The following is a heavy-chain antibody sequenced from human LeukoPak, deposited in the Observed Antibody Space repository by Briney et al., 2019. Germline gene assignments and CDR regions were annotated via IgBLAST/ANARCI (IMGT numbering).Heavy chain of an antibody. V-gene: IGHV3-7*04. CDR1: GFTFSHYW. J-gene: IGHJ2*01. CDR3: ARGGWYFDL. Sequence: GGSLRLSCAASGFTFSHYWMSWVRQAPGKGLEWVANIKQDGSEKYYVDSVKGRFTISGDNAKNSLYLQVNSLRAEDTAVYYCARGGWYFDLWSRGTLVTVSS. CDR2: IKQDGSEK.